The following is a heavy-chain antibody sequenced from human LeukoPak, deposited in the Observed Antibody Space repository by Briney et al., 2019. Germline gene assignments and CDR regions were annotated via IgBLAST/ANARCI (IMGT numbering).Heavy chain of an antibody. D-gene: IGHD3-10*01. CDR2: ISAYNGNT. CDR3: ARDRSGGMDV. J-gene: IGHJ6*02. V-gene: IGHV1-18*01. Sequence: ASVTVSCKASGYTFTNYGISWLRQAPGQGREGMGWISAYNGNTNYAQKLQGRVTMTTDTSTSTAYMELRSLRSDDTAVYYCARDRSGGMDVWGQGTTVTVSS. CDR1: GYTFTNYG.